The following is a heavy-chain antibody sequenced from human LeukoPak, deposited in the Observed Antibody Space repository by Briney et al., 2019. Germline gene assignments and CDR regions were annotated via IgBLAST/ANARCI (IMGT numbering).Heavy chain of an antibody. J-gene: IGHJ1*01. CDR3: ARAAAHYNGHFQN. D-gene: IGHD2-2*01. CDR2: IYTSGST. Sequence: SETLSLTCTVSGGSISSGSYYWSWIRQPAGKGLEWIGRIYTSGSTNYNPSLKSRVTISVDTSNNQFSLHLSSVTAADTAVYYCARAAAHYNGHFQNWGQGSLVIVSS. CDR1: GGSISSGSYY. V-gene: IGHV4-61*02.